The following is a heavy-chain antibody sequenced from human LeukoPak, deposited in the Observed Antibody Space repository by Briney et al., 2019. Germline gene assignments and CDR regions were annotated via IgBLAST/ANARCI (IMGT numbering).Heavy chain of an antibody. D-gene: IGHD1-20*01. J-gene: IGHJ4*02. Sequence: SETLSLTCAVYGGSFNGYYWSWIRQPPGKGLEWIGEINHSGSTNYNPSLKSRVTISVDTSKNQFSLKLSSVTAADTAVYYCARGWYNWNYWGQGTLVTVSS. CDR1: GGSFNGYY. CDR3: ARGWYNWNY. V-gene: IGHV4-34*01. CDR2: INHSGST.